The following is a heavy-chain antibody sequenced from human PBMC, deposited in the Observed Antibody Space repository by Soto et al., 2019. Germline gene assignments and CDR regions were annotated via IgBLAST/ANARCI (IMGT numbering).Heavy chain of an antibody. CDR3: ARAAYDFWSGYLDY. V-gene: IGHV4-61*01. D-gene: IGHD3-3*01. J-gene: IGHJ4*02. CDR2: IYYSGST. CDR1: GGSVSSGSYY. Sequence: LSLTCTVSGGSVSSGSYYWSWIRQPPGKGLEWIGYIYYSGSTNYNPSLKSRVTISVDTSKNQFSLKLSSVTAADTAVYYCARAAYDFWSGYLDYWGQGTLVTVSS.